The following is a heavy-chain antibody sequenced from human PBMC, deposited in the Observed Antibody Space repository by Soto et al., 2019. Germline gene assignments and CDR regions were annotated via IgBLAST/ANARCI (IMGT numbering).Heavy chain of an antibody. CDR2: IIPIFGTT. D-gene: IGHD5-12*01. Sequence: QVXLVXXXXEVKKPGSSVKVSCKASGGTFSNYAISWVRQAPGQGLEWVGGIIPIFGTTNFAQMFQGRVTITADKSTTTAYMDLSGLRAEDPAAYYCARDGGRAGYCGNWLDPWGQGTLVTVSS. CDR3: ARDGGRAGYCGNWLDP. CDR1: GGTFSNYA. V-gene: IGHV1-69*14. J-gene: IGHJ5*02.